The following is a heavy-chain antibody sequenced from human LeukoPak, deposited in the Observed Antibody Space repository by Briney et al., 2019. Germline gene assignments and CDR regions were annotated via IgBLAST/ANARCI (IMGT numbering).Heavy chain of an antibody. Sequence: SVKVSCKASGGTFSSYAISWVRQAPGQGLEWMGGIIPIFGTANYAQKFQGRVTITADESTSIAYMELSSLRSEDTAVYYCARGYYDRSFHDYFDYWGQGTLVTVSS. CDR3: ARGYYDRSFHDYFDY. CDR1: GGTFSSYA. D-gene: IGHD3-22*01. V-gene: IGHV1-69*13. CDR2: IIPIFGTA. J-gene: IGHJ4*02.